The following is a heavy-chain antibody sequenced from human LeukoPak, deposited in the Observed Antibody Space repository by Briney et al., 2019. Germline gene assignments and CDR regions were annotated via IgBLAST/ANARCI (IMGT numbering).Heavy chain of an antibody. D-gene: IGHD4-17*01. J-gene: IGHJ5*02. CDR2: IYYSGST. V-gene: IGHV4-39*07. CDR3: ARLCHDYDNWFDP. Sequence: SETLSLTCTVSGGPISSSSYYWGWLRQPPGKGLEWSGRIYYSGSTYYNPSLKSRVTISADTSKNQFSLKLSSVAAADTAVYYCARLCHDYDNWFDPWGQGTLVTVSS. CDR1: GGPISSSSYY.